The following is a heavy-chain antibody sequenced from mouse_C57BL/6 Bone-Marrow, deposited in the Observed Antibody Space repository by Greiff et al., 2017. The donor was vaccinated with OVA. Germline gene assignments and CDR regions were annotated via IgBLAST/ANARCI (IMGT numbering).Heavy chain of an antibody. Sequence: EVKLMESGAELVRPGASVKLSCTASGFNIKDDYMHWVKQRPEQGLEWIGWIDPENGDTEYASKFQGKATITADTSSNTAYLQLSSLTSEDTAVYYCTTYYGSSYPYWYFDVWGTGTTVTVSS. V-gene: IGHV14-4*01. CDR1: GFNIKDDY. J-gene: IGHJ1*03. CDR2: IDPENGDT. D-gene: IGHD1-1*01. CDR3: TTYYGSSYPYWYFDV.